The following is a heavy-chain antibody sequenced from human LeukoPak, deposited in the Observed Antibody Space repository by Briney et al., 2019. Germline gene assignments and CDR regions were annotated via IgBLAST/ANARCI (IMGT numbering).Heavy chain of an antibody. CDR2: INANSGGT. D-gene: IGHD4-23*01. CDR1: GYTFTGYY. CDR3: ARDGHGGNSFDY. J-gene: IGHJ4*02. V-gene: IGHV1-2*02. Sequence: ASVKVSCEASGYTFTGYYMHWVRQAPGEGLGWVGWINANSGGTDYAQKFQDRVTITRDASISTAYMELSRLTSDDTDVYDCARDGHGGNSFDYWGQGTLVTVSS.